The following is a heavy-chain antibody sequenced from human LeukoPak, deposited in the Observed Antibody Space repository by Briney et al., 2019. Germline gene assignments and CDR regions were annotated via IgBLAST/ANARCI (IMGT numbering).Heavy chain of an antibody. CDR1: GYTFTGYY. V-gene: IGHV1-2*02. D-gene: IGHD5-18*01. CDR3: ARDDGYSYGWDY. J-gene: IGHJ4*02. CDR2: INPNSGGT. Sequence: ASVKVSCKASGYTFTGYYMHWVRQAPGQGLEWMGWINPNSGGTNYAQKFQGRVTMTRDTSISTAHMELSRLRSDDTAVYYCARDDGYSYGWDYWGQGTLVTVSS.